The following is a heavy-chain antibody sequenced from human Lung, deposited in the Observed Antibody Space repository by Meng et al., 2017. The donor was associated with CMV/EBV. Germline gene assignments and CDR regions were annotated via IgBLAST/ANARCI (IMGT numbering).Heavy chain of an antibody. CDR1: GFTFDDFA. Sequence: SXKISCTASGFTFDDFAMHWVRQSPGEGLEWVSGISGNTGFIGYADSVKGRFTISRDNAKKTLSLQINTLRAEDTALYYCTKGGGERVTFDAMDVWGQGTRVTVSS. CDR3: TKGGGERVTFDAMDV. CDR2: ISGNTGFI. D-gene: IGHD2-21*02. J-gene: IGHJ6*02. V-gene: IGHV3-9*01.